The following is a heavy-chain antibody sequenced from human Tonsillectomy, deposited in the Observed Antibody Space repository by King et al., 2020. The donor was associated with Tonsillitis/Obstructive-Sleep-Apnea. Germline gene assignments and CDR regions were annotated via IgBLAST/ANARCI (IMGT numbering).Heavy chain of an antibody. CDR1: GFTFNRYG. D-gene: IGHD1-1*01. Sequence: VQLVESGGGVVQPGRSLSLSCAASGFTFNRYGMHWVRQAPGKGLEWVAIIYYDGITKYYADSVKGRLTISRDNSKSTLYLQMNSLRADDTAVYYWARVGNGATQIDYWGQGTLVTVSS. V-gene: IGHV3-33*01. CDR3: ARVGNGATQIDY. CDR2: IYYDGITK. J-gene: IGHJ4*02.